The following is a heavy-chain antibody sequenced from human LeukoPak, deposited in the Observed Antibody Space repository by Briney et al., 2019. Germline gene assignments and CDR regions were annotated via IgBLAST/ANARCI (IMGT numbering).Heavy chain of an antibody. J-gene: IGHJ4*02. D-gene: IGHD1-26*01. CDR3: ARDRDSGSIDY. Sequence: PGGSLRLSCAASGFTFSSYSMNWARQAPGKGLEWVPSISSSSSYIYYADSVKGRFTNSRDNAKNSLYLQMNSLRAEDTAVYYCARDRDSGSIDYWGQGTLVTVSS. CDR1: GFTFSSYS. CDR2: ISSSSSYI. V-gene: IGHV3-21*01.